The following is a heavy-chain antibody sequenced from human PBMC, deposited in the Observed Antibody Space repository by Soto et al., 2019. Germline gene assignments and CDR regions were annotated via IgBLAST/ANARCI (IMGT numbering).Heavy chain of an antibody. CDR3: ARDDCSGGSCY. V-gene: IGHV1-69*04. CDR1: GGTFSSYT. J-gene: IGHJ4*02. CDR2: IIPILGIA. D-gene: IGHD2-15*01. Sequence: SVKVSCKASGGTFSSYTISWVRQAPGQGLEWMGRIIPILGIANYAQKFQGRVTITADKSTSTAYMELSSLRSEDTAVYYCARDDCSGGSCYWGQGTLVTSPQ.